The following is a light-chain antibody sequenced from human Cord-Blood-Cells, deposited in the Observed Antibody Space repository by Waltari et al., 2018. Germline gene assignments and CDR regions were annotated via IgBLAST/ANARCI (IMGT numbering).Light chain of an antibody. J-gene: IGLJ2*01. V-gene: IGLV1-44*01. Sequence: QSVLTQPPSASGTPGQRVTISCSGSCSNIGSNTVTWYQQLPGTAPKLLIYSNNQRPAGVPDRFSGSKSGTSASLAISGLQSEDEADYYCAAWEDSLNGVVFGGGTKLTVL. CDR3: AAWEDSLNGVV. CDR1: CSNIGSNT. CDR2: SNN.